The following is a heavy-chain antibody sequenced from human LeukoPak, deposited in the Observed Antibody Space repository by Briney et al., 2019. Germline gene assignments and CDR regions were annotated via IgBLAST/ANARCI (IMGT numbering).Heavy chain of an antibody. CDR2: ISNSGSSI. J-gene: IGHJ4*02. CDR1: GFTFSSYE. Sequence: PGGSLRLSCAASGFTFSSYEMNWVRQAPGKGLEWLSHISNSGSSIQYADSVKGRFTISRESGKNSLYLQMNSLRVEDTAVYYCARTRDGPFAYWGQGTLVTVSS. CDR3: ARTRDGPFAY. D-gene: IGHD5-24*01. V-gene: IGHV3-48*03.